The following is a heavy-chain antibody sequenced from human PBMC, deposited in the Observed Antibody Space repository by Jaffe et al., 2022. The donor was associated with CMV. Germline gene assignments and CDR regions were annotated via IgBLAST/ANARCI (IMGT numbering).Heavy chain of an antibody. CDR3: ARVRSSPAPRRNNWFDP. CDR2: IYHSGST. J-gene: IGHJ5*02. CDR1: GGSISSSNW. D-gene: IGHD6-13*01. V-gene: IGHV4-4*02. Sequence: QVQLQESGPGLVKPSGTLSLTCAVSGGSISSSNWWSWVRQPPGKGLEWIGEIYHSGSTNYNPSLKSRVTISVDKSKNQFSLKLSSVTAADTAVYYCARVRSSPAPRRNNWFDPWGQGTLVTVSS.